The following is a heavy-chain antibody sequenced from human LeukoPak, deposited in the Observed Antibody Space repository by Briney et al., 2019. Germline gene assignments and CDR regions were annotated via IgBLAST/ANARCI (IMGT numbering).Heavy chain of an antibody. J-gene: IGHJ4*02. CDR2: INHSGST. V-gene: IGHV4-34*01. CDR3: ARVDTAMAMYCFDY. D-gene: IGHD5-18*01. Sequence: SETLSLTCAVYGGSFSGYYWSWIRQPPGKGLEWIGEINHSGSTNYNPSLKSRVTISVDTSKNQFSLKLSSVTAADTAVYYCARVDTAMAMYCFDYWGQGTLVTVSS. CDR1: GGSFSGYY.